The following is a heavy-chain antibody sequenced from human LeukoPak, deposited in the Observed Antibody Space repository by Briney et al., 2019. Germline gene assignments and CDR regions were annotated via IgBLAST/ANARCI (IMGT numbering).Heavy chain of an antibody. Sequence: GGSLRLSCAASGFTFSDYYMNWIRQAPGKGLEWVSSISSSSSYIYYADSVKGRFTISRDNAKNSLYLQMNSLRAEDTAVYYCARAPPNLMGGGHFDYWGQGTLVTVSS. J-gene: IGHJ4*02. V-gene: IGHV3-21*01. CDR2: ISSSSSYI. CDR1: GFTFSDYY. CDR3: ARAPPNLMGGGHFDY. D-gene: IGHD3-16*01.